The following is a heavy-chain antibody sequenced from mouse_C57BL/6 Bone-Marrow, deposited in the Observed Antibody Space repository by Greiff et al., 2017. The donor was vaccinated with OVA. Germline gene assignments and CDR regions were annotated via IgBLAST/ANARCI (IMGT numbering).Heavy chain of an antibody. CDR2: ISSGSSTI. J-gene: IGHJ3*01. D-gene: IGHD2-12*01. CDR1: GFTFSDYG. CDR3: AKIYDGFAY. V-gene: IGHV5-17*01. Sequence: EVMLVESGGGLVKPGGSLKLSCAASGFTFSDYGMHWVRQAPEKGLEWVAYISSGSSTIYYADTVKGRFTISRDNAKNTLFLQMTSRRSEDTAMYYCAKIYDGFAYWGQGTLVTVSA.